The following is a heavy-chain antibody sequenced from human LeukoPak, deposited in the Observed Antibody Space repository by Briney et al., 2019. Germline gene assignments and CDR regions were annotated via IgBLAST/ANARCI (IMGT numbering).Heavy chain of an antibody. Sequence: KASETLSLTCTVSGYSIRSHYYWGWIRQPPGKGLEWIGSIYYSGSTYYNPSLKSRVTISVDTSKNQFSLKLSSVTAADTAVYYCARGEPGDYDFWSGRGKFDPWGQGTLVTVSS. D-gene: IGHD3-3*01. CDR1: GYSIRSHYY. CDR2: IYYSGST. V-gene: IGHV4-38-2*02. CDR3: ARGEPGDYDFWSGRGKFDP. J-gene: IGHJ5*02.